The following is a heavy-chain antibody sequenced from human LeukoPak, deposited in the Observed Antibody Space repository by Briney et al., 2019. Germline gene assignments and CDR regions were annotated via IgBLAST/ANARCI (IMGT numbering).Heavy chain of an antibody. V-gene: IGHV3-7*03. CDR3: ARLNYDFWSGVWEGYYMDV. J-gene: IGHJ6*03. CDR2: IKQDGSEK. D-gene: IGHD3-3*01. Sequence: PGGSLRLSCAASGIIFTNYWMGWVRQAPGKGLECVANIKQDGSEKYYVDSVKGRFTISRDNAKNSLYLQVNSLRAEDTAVYYCARLNYDFWSGVWEGYYMDVWGKGTTVTVSS. CDR1: GIIFTNYW.